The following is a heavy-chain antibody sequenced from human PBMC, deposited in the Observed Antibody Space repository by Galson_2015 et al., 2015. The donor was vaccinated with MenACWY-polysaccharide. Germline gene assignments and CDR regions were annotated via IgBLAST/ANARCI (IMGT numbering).Heavy chain of an antibody. CDR3: ARNNYAGLRGYYYGMDV. V-gene: IGHV5-51*01. CDR1: GYSFTNYW. Sequence: QSGAEVKKPGESLKISCKGSGYSFTNYWIGWVRQMPGKGLEWMGIIYPGDSDTRYSPSFQGQVTISADKSTSTAYLQWSSLKASDTAMYYCARNNYAGLRGYYYGMDVWGQGTTVTVSS. CDR2: IYPGDSDT. J-gene: IGHJ6*02. D-gene: IGHD5-12*01.